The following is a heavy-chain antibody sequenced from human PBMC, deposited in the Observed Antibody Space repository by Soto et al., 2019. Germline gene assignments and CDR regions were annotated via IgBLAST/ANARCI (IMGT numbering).Heavy chain of an antibody. D-gene: IGHD3-10*01. CDR1: GGSISSGGYYW. V-gene: IGHV3-74*01. J-gene: IGHJ4*02. CDR3: ARDEGNAMVRGYDK. Sequence: ETLSLTCAVSGGSISSGGYYWMHWVRQSPTKGLVWVSSIKFDGSRTFYADSVKGRFTISRDNAKNTVYLQMSSLSAEDTAVYYCARDEGNAMVRGYDKWGKGTLVTVSS. CDR2: IKFDGSRT.